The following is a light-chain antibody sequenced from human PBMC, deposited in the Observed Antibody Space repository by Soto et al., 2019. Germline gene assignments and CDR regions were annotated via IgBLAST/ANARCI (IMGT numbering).Light chain of an antibody. Sequence: QSALTQPASVSGSPGQSITISCTGTSSDVWSYNLVSWYQQHPGKAPKLMIYEVSKRPSGVSNRFSGSKSGNTASLTISGLQAEDEADYYCCSYAGSYVFGTGTKLTVL. CDR1: SSDVWSYNL. V-gene: IGLV2-23*02. CDR3: CSYAGSYV. J-gene: IGLJ1*01. CDR2: EVS.